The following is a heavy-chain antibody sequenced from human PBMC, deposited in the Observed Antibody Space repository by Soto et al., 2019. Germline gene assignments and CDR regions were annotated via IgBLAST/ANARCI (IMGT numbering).Heavy chain of an antibody. CDR1: GGSISSSSYY. Sequence: QLQLQESGPGLVKPSETLSLTCTVSGGSISSSSYYWGWIRQPPGKGLEWIGSIYCSGSTYYNPSLKSRVTISVDTSKNHFSLKLSSVTAADTAVYYCARNRVLLFLEWLSGVSDYWGQGTLVTVSS. CDR2: IYCSGST. J-gene: IGHJ4*02. CDR3: ARNRVLLFLEWLSGVSDY. D-gene: IGHD3-3*01. V-gene: IGHV4-39*01.